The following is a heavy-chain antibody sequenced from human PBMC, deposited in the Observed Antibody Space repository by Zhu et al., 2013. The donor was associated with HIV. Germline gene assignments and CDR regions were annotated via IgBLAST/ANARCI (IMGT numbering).Heavy chain of an antibody. J-gene: IGHJ4*02. Sequence: QVQLQQWGAGLLKPSETLSLSCAVHGGSFSGYYWSWIRQAPGKGLEWIGESNHRGSTNYNPSLESRATVSVDTSKNHFSLKLSSVTAADTAVYYCARRSPSMIVGSDPPVGHFEYWGLGTLVTVSS. CDR3: ARRSPSMIVGSDPPVGHFEY. D-gene: IGHD3-16*02. CDR1: GGSFSGYY. V-gene: IGHV4-34*02. CDR2: SNHRGST.